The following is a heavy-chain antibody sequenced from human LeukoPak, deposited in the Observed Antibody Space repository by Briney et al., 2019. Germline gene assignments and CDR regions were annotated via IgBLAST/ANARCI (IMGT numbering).Heavy chain of an antibody. J-gene: IGHJ6*03. CDR3: ARQRQQLVYGYYYYYMDV. CDR2: IYTSGST. CDR1: GGSISSDY. V-gene: IGHV4-4*09. Sequence: SETLSLTCTVSGGSISSDYRSWIRQPPGKGLEWIGYIYTSGSTNYNPSLKSRVTISVDTSKNQFSLKLSSVTAADTAVYYCARQRQQLVYGYYYYYMDVWGKGTTVTVSS. D-gene: IGHD6-13*01.